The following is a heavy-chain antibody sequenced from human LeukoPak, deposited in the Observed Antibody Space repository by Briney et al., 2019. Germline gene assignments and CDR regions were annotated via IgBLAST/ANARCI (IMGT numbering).Heavy chain of an antibody. V-gene: IGHV3-48*01. J-gene: IGHJ4*02. CDR3: ARAGFTFSDYFGSFFDY. CDR2: ISSSSSTR. D-gene: IGHD3-10*01. CDR1: GFTFSSYS. Sequence: GGSLRLSCAASGFTFSSYSMNWVRQAPGKGLEWVSHISSSSSTRYYADSVKGRFTLSRDNAKNSLYLQMNSLRAEDTAVYYCARAGFTFSDYFGSFFDYWGQGTLVTVSS.